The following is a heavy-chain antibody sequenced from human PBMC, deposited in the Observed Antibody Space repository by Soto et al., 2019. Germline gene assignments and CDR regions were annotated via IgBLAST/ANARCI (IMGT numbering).Heavy chain of an antibody. J-gene: IGHJ4*02. Sequence: EVQLVESGGGLVQPGRSLRLSCAASGFTFDDYAIHWVRQAPGRGLEWVAGISWNGASIGYADSLKGRLTISRDNAKNSLHLQMNSLRSEDTALYYCANLPLYGSGFDCWGQGTLVTVSS. CDR2: ISWNGASI. V-gene: IGHV3-9*01. CDR1: GFTFDDYA. D-gene: IGHD3-10*01. CDR3: ANLPLYGSGFDC.